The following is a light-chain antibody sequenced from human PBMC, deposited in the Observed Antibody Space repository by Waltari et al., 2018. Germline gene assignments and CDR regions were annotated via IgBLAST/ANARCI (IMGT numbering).Light chain of an antibody. J-gene: IGKJ4*01. CDR3: QQRRNWPLT. V-gene: IGKV3-11*01. Sequence: EIVLTQSPDILSFSPGASATLSCRASQSVGTYLAWYQQRPGQSPRLLIYDASYRATGIPARFSGSGSETDFTLTISSLQPEDFAVYYCQQRRNWPLTFGGGTRVQI. CDR2: DAS. CDR1: QSVGTY.